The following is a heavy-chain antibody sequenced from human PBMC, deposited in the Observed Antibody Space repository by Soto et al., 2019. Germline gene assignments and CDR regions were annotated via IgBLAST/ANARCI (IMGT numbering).Heavy chain of an antibody. J-gene: IGHJ4*02. CDR1: GYTFTGYY. Sequence: ASVKVSCKASGYTFTGYYMHWVRQAPGHGLEWMGWINPNSGGTNYAQKFQGRVTMTRDTSISTAYMELSRLRSDDTAVYYCAREIDSYSSGWYGTDFDYWGQGTLVTVSS. CDR3: AREIDSYSSGWYGTDFDY. V-gene: IGHV1-2*02. CDR2: INPNSGGT. D-gene: IGHD6-19*01.